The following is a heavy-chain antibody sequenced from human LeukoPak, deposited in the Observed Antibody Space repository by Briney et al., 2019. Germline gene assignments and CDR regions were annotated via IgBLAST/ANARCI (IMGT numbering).Heavy chain of an antibody. V-gene: IGHV3-11*04. Sequence: GGSLRLSCAASGFTFSDYYMSWIRQAPGKGLEWVSSISSSGSNIYYADSVKGRFTISRDNAKNSLYLQMNSLRAEDTAIYYCARAMDYYYYYYIDVWGKGTTVTVSS. J-gene: IGHJ6*03. CDR2: ISSSGSNI. CDR3: ARAMDYYYYYYIDV. D-gene: IGHD3-10*01. CDR1: GFTFSDYY.